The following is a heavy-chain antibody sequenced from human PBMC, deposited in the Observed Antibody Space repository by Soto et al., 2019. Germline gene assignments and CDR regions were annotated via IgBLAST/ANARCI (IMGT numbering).Heavy chain of an antibody. J-gene: IGHJ6*02. V-gene: IGHV3-7*01. CDR1: GFTFSSYW. Sequence: GSLRLSCAASGFTFSSYWMSWVRQAPGKGLEWVANIKQDGSEKYYVDSVKGRFTISRDNAKNSLYLQMNSLRAEDTAVYYCARGPISSSPPLYGMDVWGQGTTVTVSS. CDR3: ARGPISSSPPLYGMDV. CDR2: IKQDGSEK. D-gene: IGHD6-13*01.